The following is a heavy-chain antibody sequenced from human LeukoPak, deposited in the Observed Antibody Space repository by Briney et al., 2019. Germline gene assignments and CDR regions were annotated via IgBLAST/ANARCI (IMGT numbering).Heavy chain of an antibody. CDR3: AKDLGGARQYFDY. CDR1: GFTFSSYG. CDR2: IRYDGSNK. D-gene: IGHD3-16*01. V-gene: IGHV3-30*02. Sequence: GGSLRLSCAASGFTFSSYGMHWVRQAPRKGLEWVAFIRYDGSNKYYADSVKGRFTISRDNSKNTLYLQMNSLRAEDTAVYYCAKDLGGARQYFDYWGQGTLVTVSS. J-gene: IGHJ4*02.